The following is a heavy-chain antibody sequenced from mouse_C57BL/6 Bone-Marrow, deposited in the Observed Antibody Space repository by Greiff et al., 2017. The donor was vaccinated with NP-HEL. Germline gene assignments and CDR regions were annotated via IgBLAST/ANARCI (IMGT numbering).Heavy chain of an antibody. CDR3: TTCGSSPYAMDY. CDR1: GFNIKDDY. J-gene: IGHJ4*01. D-gene: IGHD1-1*01. Sequence: EVQLQQSGAELVRPGASVKLSCTVSGFNIKDDYMHWVKQRPEQGLEWIGWIDPEDGDTEYASKFPGKATITADKSSNTAYLQLSSLTSEDTAVYYCTTCGSSPYAMDYWGQGTSVTVSS. V-gene: IGHV14-4*01. CDR2: IDPEDGDT.